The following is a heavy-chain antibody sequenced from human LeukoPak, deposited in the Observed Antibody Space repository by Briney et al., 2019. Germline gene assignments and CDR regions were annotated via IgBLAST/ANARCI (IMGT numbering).Heavy chain of an antibody. CDR2: INPNSGGT. D-gene: IGHD5-18*01. Sequence: ASVKVSCKASGYTFTGYYMHWVRQAPGQGLEWMGWINPNSGGTNYAQKFQGWVTMTRDTSISTAYMELSRLRSDDTAVYYCAGGGYSYGSYYYYGMDVWGKGTTVTVSS. V-gene: IGHV1-2*04. CDR1: GYTFTGYY. CDR3: AGGGYSYGSYYYYGMDV. J-gene: IGHJ6*04.